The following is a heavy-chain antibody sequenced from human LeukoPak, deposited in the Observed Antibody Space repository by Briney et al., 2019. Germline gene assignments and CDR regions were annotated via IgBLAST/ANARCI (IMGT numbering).Heavy chain of an antibody. D-gene: IGHD5-24*01. CDR3: ASMATTSDY. CDR2: INHSGST. CDR1: GGSFSGYY. Sequence: SETLSLTCAVYGGSFSGYYWSWIRQPPGKGLEWIGEINHSGSTNYNPSLKSRVTISVDTSKNQFSPKLSSVTAADTAVYYCASMATTSDYWGQGTLVTVSS. V-gene: IGHV4-34*01. J-gene: IGHJ4*02.